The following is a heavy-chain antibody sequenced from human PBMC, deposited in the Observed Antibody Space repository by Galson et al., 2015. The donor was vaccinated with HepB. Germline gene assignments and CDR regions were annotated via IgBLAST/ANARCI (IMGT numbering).Heavy chain of an antibody. CDR1: GYTFTNYG. V-gene: IGHV1-18*01. CDR3: ARDSFYGDYDVYWYFDL. Sequence: SVKVSCKASGYTFTNYGISWVRQAPGQGLEWMGWISVYNGNTNYVQKFQGRVTMTTDTCTSTAYMELRSLRFDDTAVYYCARDSFYGDYDVYWYFDLWGRCTLVTVSS. D-gene: IGHD4-17*01. CDR2: ISVYNGNT. J-gene: IGHJ2*01.